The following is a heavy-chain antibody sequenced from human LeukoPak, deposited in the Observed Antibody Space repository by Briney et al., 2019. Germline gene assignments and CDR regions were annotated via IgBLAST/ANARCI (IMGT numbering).Heavy chain of an antibody. J-gene: IGHJ4*02. D-gene: IGHD6-6*01. CDR1: GFTFSSYW. CDR3: AREGSSIAALDDEFDY. Sequence: GSLRLSCAASGFTFSSYWMHWVRQAPGKGLVWVSRINSDGRSTSYADSVKGRFTISRDNSKNTLYLQMNSLRAEDTAVYYCAREGSSIAALDDEFDYWGQGTLVTVSS. V-gene: IGHV3-74*01. CDR2: INSDGRST.